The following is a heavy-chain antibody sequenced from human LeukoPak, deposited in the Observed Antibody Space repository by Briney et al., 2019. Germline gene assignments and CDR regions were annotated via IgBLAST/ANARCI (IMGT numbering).Heavy chain of an antibody. D-gene: IGHD4-17*01. Sequence: KASETLSLTCTVSGGSISSYYWSWIRQPPGKGLEWIGSIYYSGSTYYNPSLKSRVTISVDTSKNQFSLKLSSVTAADTAVYYCARLGDYFGSTGQIDYWGQGTLVTVSS. CDR3: ARLGDYFGSTGQIDY. CDR2: IYYSGST. CDR1: GGSISSYY. J-gene: IGHJ4*02. V-gene: IGHV4-59*05.